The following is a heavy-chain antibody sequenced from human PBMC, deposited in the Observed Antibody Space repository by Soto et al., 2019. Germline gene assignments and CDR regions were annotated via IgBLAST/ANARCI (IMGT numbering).Heavy chain of an antibody. D-gene: IGHD1-7*01. Sequence: SETLSLTCTVSGGSISSSSYYWGWIRQPPGKGLEWIGSIYYSGSTYYNPSLKSRVTISVDTSKNQFSLKLSSVTAADTAVYYCARRRNYTQYYYYYYMDVWGKGTTVTVSS. CDR1: GGSISSSSYY. CDR2: IYYSGST. CDR3: ARRRNYTQYYYYYYMDV. J-gene: IGHJ6*03. V-gene: IGHV4-39*01.